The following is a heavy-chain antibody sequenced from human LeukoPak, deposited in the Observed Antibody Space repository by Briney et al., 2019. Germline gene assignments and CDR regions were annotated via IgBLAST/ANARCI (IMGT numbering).Heavy chain of an antibody. J-gene: IGHJ4*02. D-gene: IGHD1-26*01. CDR2: ISTGGTDI. V-gene: IGHV3-21*01. CDR3: ATELAGTSYTY. Sequence: GGSLRLSCAVSGFTFSSYNMNWIRQAPGKGLEWVSFISTGGTDIYYADSVKGRFTISRDNARNSLYLQMNSLTAEDTAVYYCATELAGTSYTYWGQGTLVTVSS. CDR1: GFTFSSYN.